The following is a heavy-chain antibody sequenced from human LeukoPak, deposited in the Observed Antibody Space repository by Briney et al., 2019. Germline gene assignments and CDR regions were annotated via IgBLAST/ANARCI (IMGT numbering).Heavy chain of an antibody. J-gene: IGHJ4*02. V-gene: IGHV1-18*01. D-gene: IGHD3-22*01. CDR2: ISIYNGNT. CDR1: GYTFTNYG. Sequence: ASVKVSCKASGYTFTNYGVSWVRQAPGQGLEWMGWISIYNGNTNYAQRLQGRVTMTTDTSTSTAYMELRSLRPDDTAVYYCARTSYYYETYYFDYWGQGTLVTVSS. CDR3: ARTSYYYETYYFDY.